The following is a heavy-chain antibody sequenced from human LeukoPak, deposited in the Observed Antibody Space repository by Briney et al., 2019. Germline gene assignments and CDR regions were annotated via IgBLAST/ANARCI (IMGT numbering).Heavy chain of an antibody. CDR3: ARSDQLRWFGEARRPYYYGMDV. Sequence: GESLRISCKASGYSFSDYYITWLRQMPGKGLEWMGIIYPGDSDTRYNPSFQGQVTISADKSIRTAYLQWSSLKASDTAMYYCARSDQLRWFGEARRPYYYGMDVWGQGTAVSVSS. V-gene: IGHV5-51*01. D-gene: IGHD3-10*01. CDR1: GYSFSDYY. J-gene: IGHJ6*02. CDR2: IYPGDSDT.